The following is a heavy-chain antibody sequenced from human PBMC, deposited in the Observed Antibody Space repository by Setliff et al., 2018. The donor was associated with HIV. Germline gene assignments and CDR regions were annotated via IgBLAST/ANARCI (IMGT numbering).Heavy chain of an antibody. CDR3: ARYALAVPGYHNAFDI. D-gene: IGHD6-19*01. CDR1: GFTFRTYG. Sequence: GSLRLSCVASGFTFRTYGMNWVRQAPGKGLEWVSYISSTSSNIYYVDSVEGCFTISRDNADNSLYLQMNSLRAEDTAVYYCARYALAVPGYHNAFDIWGQGTMVTVSS. CDR2: ISSTSSNI. V-gene: IGHV3-48*01. J-gene: IGHJ3*02.